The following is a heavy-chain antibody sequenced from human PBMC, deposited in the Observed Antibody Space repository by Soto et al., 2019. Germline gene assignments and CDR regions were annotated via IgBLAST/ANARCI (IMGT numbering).Heavy chain of an antibody. CDR2: ISGSGGST. CDR1: GFTFSSYA. V-gene: IGHV3-23*01. J-gene: IGHJ3*02. Sequence: GGSLRLSCAASGFTFSSYAMSWVRQAPGKGLEWVSAISGSGGSTYYADSVKGRFTISRDNSKNTLYLQMNSLRAEDTAVYYCAKDLTYYDFWSGHDAFDIWGQGTMVT. CDR3: AKDLTYYDFWSGHDAFDI. D-gene: IGHD3-3*01.